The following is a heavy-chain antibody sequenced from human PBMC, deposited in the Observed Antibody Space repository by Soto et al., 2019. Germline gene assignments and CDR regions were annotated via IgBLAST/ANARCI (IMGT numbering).Heavy chain of an antibody. CDR3: ARGLDGLRYFDWLFEGGYYFDY. Sequence: QVQLVQSGAEVKKPEASVKVSCKASGYTFTSYDINWVRQATGQGLEWMGWMNPNSGNTGYAQKLQGRVTMTRNTSISTAYMELSSLRSEDTAVYYCARGLDGLRYFDWLFEGGYYFDYWGQGTLVTVSS. D-gene: IGHD3-9*01. J-gene: IGHJ4*02. V-gene: IGHV1-8*01. CDR1: GYTFTSYD. CDR2: MNPNSGNT.